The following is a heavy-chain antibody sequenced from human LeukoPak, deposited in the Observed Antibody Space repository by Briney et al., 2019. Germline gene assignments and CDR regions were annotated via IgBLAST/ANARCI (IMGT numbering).Heavy chain of an antibody. D-gene: IGHD3-3*01. Sequence: PSETLSLTCTVSGDSFSSVTDYWAWIRQPPGKGLEWIASGDYSGGTYYNPSLESRVAISADMSKNQFSLKLTSVTGADTAVYYCARAYYDFWSGPTDAFDIWGQGTMVTVSS. V-gene: IGHV4-39*07. J-gene: IGHJ3*02. CDR1: GDSFSSVTDY. CDR3: ARAYYDFWSGPTDAFDI. CDR2: GDYSGGT.